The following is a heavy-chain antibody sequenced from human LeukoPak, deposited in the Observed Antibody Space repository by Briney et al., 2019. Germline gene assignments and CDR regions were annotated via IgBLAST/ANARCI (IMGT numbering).Heavy chain of an antibody. CDR3: ACRYGSGSYYDY. CDR1: GFTFSSYA. J-gene: IGHJ4*02. CDR2: ISYDGSNK. D-gene: IGHD3-10*01. Sequence: GGSLRLSCAASGFTFSSYAMHWVRQAPGKGLEWVAVISYDGSNKYYADSVKGRFTISRDNSKNTLYLQMNSLRAEGTAVYYCACRYGSGSYYDYWGQGTLVTVSS. V-gene: IGHV3-30-3*01.